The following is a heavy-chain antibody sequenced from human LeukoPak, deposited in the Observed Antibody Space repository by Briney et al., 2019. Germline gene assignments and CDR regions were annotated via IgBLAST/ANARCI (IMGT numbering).Heavy chain of an antibody. V-gene: IGHV4-34*01. Sequence: SETLSLTCAVYGGSFSSYYWTWIRQPPGKGLEWIGEVNYSGGTKYNPSLKSRVTISVDTSKNQFSLKLSSVTAADTAVYYCAKGLPYESRAYYDRLFDEWGQGTLVTGSS. J-gene: IGHJ4*02. D-gene: IGHD3-22*01. CDR3: AKGLPYESRAYYDRLFDE. CDR1: GGSFSSYY. CDR2: VNYSGGT.